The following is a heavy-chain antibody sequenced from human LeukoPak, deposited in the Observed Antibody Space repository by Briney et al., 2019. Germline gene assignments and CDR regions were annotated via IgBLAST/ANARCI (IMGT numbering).Heavy chain of an antibody. D-gene: IGHD4-17*01. Sequence: SETLSLTCTVSGGSISSYYWSWIRQPPGKGLEWIGYIYYSGSTNYNPSLKSRVTISVDTSKNQFSLKLSSVTAADTAVYYCARYGDYVLHYFDYWGQGTLVTVSS. V-gene: IGHV4-59*01. J-gene: IGHJ4*02. CDR1: GGSISSYY. CDR2: IYYSGST. CDR3: ARYGDYVLHYFDY.